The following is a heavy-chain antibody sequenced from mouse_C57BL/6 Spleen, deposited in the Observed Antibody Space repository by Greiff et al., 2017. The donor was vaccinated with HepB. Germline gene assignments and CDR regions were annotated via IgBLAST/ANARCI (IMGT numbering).Heavy chain of an antibody. CDR1: GYTFTSYW. Sequence: QVQLKESGAELMKPGASVKLSCKATGYTFTSYWMQWVKQRPGQGLEWIGEIDPSDSYTNYNQKFKGKATLTVDTSSSTAYMQLSSLTSEDSAVYYCARRRGSGYEWGFAYWGQGTLVTVSA. V-gene: IGHV1-50*01. CDR2: IDPSDSYT. CDR3: ARRRGSGYEWGFAY. J-gene: IGHJ3*01. D-gene: IGHD3-2*02.